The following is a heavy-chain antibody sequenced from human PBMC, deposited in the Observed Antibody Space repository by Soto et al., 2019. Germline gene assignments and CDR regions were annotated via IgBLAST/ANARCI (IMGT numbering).Heavy chain of an antibody. CDR3: ARDRQLARGSFDP. CDR2: ISPSDGRA. V-gene: IGHV1-46*01. CDR1: GYNFTSYY. J-gene: IGHJ5*02. D-gene: IGHD6-13*01. Sequence: QVQLVQSGAEVKKPGASVKVSCKASGYNFTSYYIHWVRQAPGQRLEWMGIISPSDGRATYAQNFQGRVSTTTETSTTTVYMELSSLGSEDTAVYYCARDRQLARGSFDPWGQGTLVTVSS.